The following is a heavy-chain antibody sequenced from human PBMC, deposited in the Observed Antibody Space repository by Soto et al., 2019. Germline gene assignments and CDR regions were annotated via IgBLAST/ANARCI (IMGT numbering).Heavy chain of an antibody. CDR2: TYFRSKWYN. V-gene: IGHV6-1*01. CDR3: AKGVNLGPNPGYDFDT. D-gene: IGHD5-12*01. CDR1: GDSVSSNTAS. Sequence: SQTLSLTCAISGDSVSSNTASWNWIRQSPSRGLEWLGRTYFRSKWYNDYAVSVKSRIIINPDTSNNQFSLQMNSVNPEDTAVYFCAKGVNLGPNPGYDFDTWGQG. J-gene: IGHJ5*02.